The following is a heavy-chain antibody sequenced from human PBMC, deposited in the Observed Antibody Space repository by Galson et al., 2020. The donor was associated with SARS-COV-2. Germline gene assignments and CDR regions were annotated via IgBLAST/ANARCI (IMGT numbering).Heavy chain of an antibody. CDR2: IIPIFGTA. CDR1: GGTFSSYA. D-gene: IGHD2-2*01. CDR3: AREGLYCSSTSCPDHDAFDI. V-gene: IGHV1-69*13. J-gene: IGHJ3*02. Sequence: SVKVSFKASGGTFSSYAISWVRQAPGQGLAWMGGIIPIFGTANYAQKFQGRVTSTADESTSTAYMELSSLRSEDTAVYYCAREGLYCSSTSCPDHDAFDIWGQGTMVTVSS.